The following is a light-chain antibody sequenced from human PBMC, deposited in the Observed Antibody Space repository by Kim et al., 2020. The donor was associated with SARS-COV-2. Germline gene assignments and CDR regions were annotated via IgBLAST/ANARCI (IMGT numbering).Light chain of an antibody. CDR2: QDS. CDR3: QASDSSTAV. CDR1: QLGDKY. Sequence: SYELTQPPSVSVSPGQTASITCSGDQLGDKYACWYQQKPGQSPVLVIYQDSKRPSGIPERFSGSHSGNTATLPISGTPAMDEAAYSCQASDSSTAVFRGG. V-gene: IGLV3-1*01. J-gene: IGLJ2*01.